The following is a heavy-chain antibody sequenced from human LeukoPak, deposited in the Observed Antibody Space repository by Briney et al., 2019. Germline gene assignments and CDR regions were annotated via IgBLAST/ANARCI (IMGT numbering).Heavy chain of an antibody. D-gene: IGHD3-10*01. J-gene: IGHJ6*02. V-gene: IGHV5-51*01. CDR2: IFPCDSRT. CDR3: ARSTARNITMVRGALEENYYYYYGMDV. Sequence: PGESLKISCEGSGYNFASYWIGWVRQMPGKGLEWMAIIFPCDSRTIYSPSFRGQVTISADKSISTAYLQWNSLKASDTAMYYCARSTARNITMVRGALEENYYYYYGMDVWGQGTKVTVSS. CDR1: GYNFASYW.